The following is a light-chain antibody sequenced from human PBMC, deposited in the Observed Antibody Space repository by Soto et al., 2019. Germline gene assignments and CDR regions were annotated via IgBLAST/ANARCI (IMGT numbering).Light chain of an antibody. Sequence: EIVLTHSPGTLSLSPGERVTLSCRASQSISSTFLAWYQHKPGQAPRVLIYGASSRDTGIPDRFSGSGSGTDFTLTISRLEPEDLAGYYCEQYYRSWTCGQGTKV. V-gene: IGKV3-20*01. CDR1: QSISSTF. J-gene: IGKJ1*01. CDR3: EQYYRSWT. CDR2: GAS.